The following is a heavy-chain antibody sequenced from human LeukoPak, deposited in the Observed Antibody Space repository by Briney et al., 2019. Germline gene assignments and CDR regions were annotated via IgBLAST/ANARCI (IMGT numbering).Heavy chain of an antibody. V-gene: IGHV3-48*03. Sequence: GGSLSLSCAASGFDLSTYEMNWVRQAPGKGLEWIADITISGHTKNYADSVKGRFSISRDNARTSLYLQMHGLKVEDTGVYYCARGDPHADLWGQG. CDR1: GFDLSTYE. CDR3: ARGDPHADL. J-gene: IGHJ5*02. CDR2: ITISGHTK.